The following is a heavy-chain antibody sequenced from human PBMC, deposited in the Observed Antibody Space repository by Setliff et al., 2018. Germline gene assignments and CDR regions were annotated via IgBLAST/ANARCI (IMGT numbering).Heavy chain of an antibody. Sequence: PSETLSLTCTVSGYSISSGYYWGWIRQPTGKGLEWLGSFFHTGNTYYNPSLKSRVTISVDTSKNQFSLNLSSVTAADTAIYYCARVVPLGGTDRWGQGTLVTISS. CDR3: ARVVPLGGTDR. CDR2: FFHTGNT. CDR1: GYSISSGYY. J-gene: IGHJ5*02. V-gene: IGHV4-38-2*02. D-gene: IGHD1-1*01.